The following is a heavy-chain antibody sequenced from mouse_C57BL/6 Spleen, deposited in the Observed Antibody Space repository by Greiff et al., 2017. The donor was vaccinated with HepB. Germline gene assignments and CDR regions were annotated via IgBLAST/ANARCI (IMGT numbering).Heavy chain of an antibody. J-gene: IGHJ4*01. Sequence: VQLQQSGPELVKPGASVKISCKASGYAFSSSWMNWVKQRPGKGLEWIGRIYPGDGDTNYNGKFKGKATLTADKSSSTAYMQLSSLTSEDSAVYFCARGGHSYYAMDYWGQGTSVTVSS. CDR2: IYPGDGDT. CDR3: ARGGHSYYAMDY. CDR1: GYAFSSSW. V-gene: IGHV1-82*01.